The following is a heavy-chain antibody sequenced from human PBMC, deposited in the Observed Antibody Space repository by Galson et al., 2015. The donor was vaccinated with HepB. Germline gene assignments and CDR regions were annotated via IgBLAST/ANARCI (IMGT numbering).Heavy chain of an antibody. CDR2: IRSKANDYAT. V-gene: IGHV3-73*01. Sequence: SLRLSCAASGFAFSGSAIHWVRQASGKGLEWVGRIRSKANDYATAYAAALKGRFTISRADSNNTAYLHMKSLKTEDTAVYYCTRLGDFSGYSSSWGQGTLVTVSS. CDR1: GFAFSGSA. CDR3: TRLGDFSGYSSS. J-gene: IGHJ4*02. D-gene: IGHD6-13*01.